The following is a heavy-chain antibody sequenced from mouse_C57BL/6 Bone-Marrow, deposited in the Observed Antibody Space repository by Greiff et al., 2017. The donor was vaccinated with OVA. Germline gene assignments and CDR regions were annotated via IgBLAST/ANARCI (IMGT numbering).Heavy chain of an antibody. D-gene: IGHD3-2*02. J-gene: IGHJ3*01. CDR2: IYPRSGNT. V-gene: IGHV1-81*01. CDR1: GYTFTSYG. Sequence: QVQLKQSGAELARPGASVKLSCKASGYTFTSYGISWVKQRPGQGLEWIGEIYPRSGNTYYNEKFKGKATLTADKSSSTAYMELRSLTSEDSAVYFCAEDSSGYGAYWGQGTLVTVSA. CDR3: AEDSSGYGAY.